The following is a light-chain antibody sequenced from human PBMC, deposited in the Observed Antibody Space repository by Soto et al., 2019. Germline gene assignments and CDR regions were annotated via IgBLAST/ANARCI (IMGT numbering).Light chain of an antibody. V-gene: IGKV1-33*01. CDR3: QQADNFPWT. J-gene: IGKJ1*01. CDR2: DAS. Sequence: DIQMTQSPSSLSASVGDRVTITCQASQDISNYLNWYQQKPGKAPKLLIYDASNLETGVPSRFSGSGSGTDFTLTISSLQPEDFAPYYCQQADNFPWTFGQGTKVDIK. CDR1: QDISNY.